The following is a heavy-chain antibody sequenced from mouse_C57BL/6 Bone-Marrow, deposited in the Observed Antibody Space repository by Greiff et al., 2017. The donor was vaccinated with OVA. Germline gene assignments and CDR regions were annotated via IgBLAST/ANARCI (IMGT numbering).Heavy chain of an antibody. CDR1: GYTFTSYW. CDR2: IYPSDSET. D-gene: IGHD1-1*01. CDR3: ASDYYGSSYLNY. J-gene: IGHJ2*01. V-gene: IGHV1-61*01. Sequence: QVQLQQPGAELVKPGASVKLSCKASGYTFTSYWMDWVKQRPGQGLAWIGNIYPSDSETHYNQKFKDKATLTVDKSSSTAYMQLSSLTSEDSAVYYCASDYYGSSYLNYGGQGTTLTVSS.